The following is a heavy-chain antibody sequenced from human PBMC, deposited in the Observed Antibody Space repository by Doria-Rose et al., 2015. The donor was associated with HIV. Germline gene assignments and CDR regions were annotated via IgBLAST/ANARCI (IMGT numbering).Heavy chain of an antibody. CDR1: FSGYY. CDR3: ARGLLRGGWNDVDYYYGMDV. V-gene: IGHV4-34*01. CDR2: INHSGST. J-gene: IGHJ6*02. D-gene: IGHD1-1*01. Sequence: FSGYYWSWIRQPPGKGLEWIGEINHSGSTNYKTSLKSRATISLDTSKNLFSLKLSSVTAADTAVYYCARGLLRGGWNDVDYYYGMDVWGQGTTVTVSS.